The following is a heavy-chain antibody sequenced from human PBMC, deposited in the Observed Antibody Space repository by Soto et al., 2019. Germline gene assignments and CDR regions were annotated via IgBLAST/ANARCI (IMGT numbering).Heavy chain of an antibody. CDR2: ISGSGGST. Sequence: EVQLLESGGGLVQPGGSLRLSCAASGFTFSSYAMSWVRQAPGKGLEWVSAISGSGGSTYYADSEKGRFTISRDNSKNPLYLQMDSLRAEDTAVYYCAKRPAGDFWSGYYLSWFDPWGQGTLVTVSS. D-gene: IGHD3-3*01. CDR1: GFTFSSYA. CDR3: AKRPAGDFWSGYYLSWFDP. V-gene: IGHV3-23*01. J-gene: IGHJ5*02.